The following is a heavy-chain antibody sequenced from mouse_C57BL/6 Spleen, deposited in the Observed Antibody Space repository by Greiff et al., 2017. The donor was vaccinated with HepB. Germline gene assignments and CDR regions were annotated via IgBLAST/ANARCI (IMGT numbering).Heavy chain of an antibody. D-gene: IGHD1-1*01. CDR2: IYPGDGDT. CDR3: ARKITTVVVPFDY. CDR1: GYAFSSSW. V-gene: IGHV1-82*01. J-gene: IGHJ2*01. Sequence: VQLQQSGPELVKPGASVKISCKASGYAFSSSWMNWVKQRPGKGLEWIGRIYPGDGDTNYNGKFKGKATLTADKSSRTAYMQLSSLTSEDSAVYFCARKITTVVVPFDYWGQGTTLTVAS.